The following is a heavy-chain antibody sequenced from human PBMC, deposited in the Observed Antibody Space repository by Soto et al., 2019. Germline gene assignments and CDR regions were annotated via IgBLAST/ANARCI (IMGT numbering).Heavy chain of an antibody. V-gene: IGHV3-21*01. CDR2: ISSRSDSI. D-gene: IGHD3-10*01. CDR1: GFTFRDAW. Sequence: GGPLRLSCAASGFTFRDAWMSRVRQAPGKGLEWVSSISSRSDSIYYADSVKGRFTISRDNAKNSLYLQMNTLRADDTAVYYCVRAGTMIRGVYYWGQGTLVTVSS. J-gene: IGHJ4*02. CDR3: VRAGTMIRGVYY.